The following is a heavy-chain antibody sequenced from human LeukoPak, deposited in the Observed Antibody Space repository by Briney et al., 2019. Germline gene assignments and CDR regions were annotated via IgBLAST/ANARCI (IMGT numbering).Heavy chain of an antibody. CDR2: IYPSGNT. D-gene: IGHD3-10*01. CDR1: GDSISNSRHY. V-gene: IGHV4-61*02. CDR3: ASLFGELLPRDY. J-gene: IGHJ4*02. Sequence: SETLFLTCSVSGDSISNSRHYWSWIRQPAGKGLEWIGRIYPSGNTNYNPSLKSRVTISVDTSKNQFSLKLSSVTAADTAVYYCASLFGELLPRDYWGQGTLVTVSS.